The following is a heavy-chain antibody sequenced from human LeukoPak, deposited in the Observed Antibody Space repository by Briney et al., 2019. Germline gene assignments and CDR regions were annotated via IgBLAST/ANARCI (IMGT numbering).Heavy chain of an antibody. CDR3: ARNRNYAIYYYYMDV. CDR2: INHSGST. V-gene: IGHV4-34*01. D-gene: IGHD1-7*01. CDR1: GGSFSGYY. J-gene: IGHJ6*03. Sequence: PSETLSLTCAVYGGSFSGYYWSWIRQPPGKGLEWIGEINHSGSTNYNPSLKSRVTISVDTSKNQFSLKLSSVTAADTAVYYCARNRNYAIYYYYMDVWGKGTTVTVSS.